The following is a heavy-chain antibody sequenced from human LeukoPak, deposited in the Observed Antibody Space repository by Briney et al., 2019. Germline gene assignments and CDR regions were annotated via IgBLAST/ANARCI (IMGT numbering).Heavy chain of an antibody. CDR3: ASSPYYDFWSGIPGYFDY. V-gene: IGHV1-69*01. J-gene: IGHJ4*02. D-gene: IGHD3-3*01. Sequence: GSSVKVSCKASGGTFISYAISWVRQAPGQGLEWMGGIIPIFGTANYAQKFQGRVTITADESTSTAYMELSSLRSEDTAVYYCASSPYYDFWSGIPGYFDYWGQVTLVTVSS. CDR1: GGTFISYA. CDR2: IIPIFGTA.